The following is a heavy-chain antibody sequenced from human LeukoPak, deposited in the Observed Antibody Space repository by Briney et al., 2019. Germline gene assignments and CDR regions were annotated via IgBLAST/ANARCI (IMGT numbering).Heavy chain of an antibody. D-gene: IGHD2-15*01. V-gene: IGHV3-23*01. CDR3: AKAPVTTCSGAYCYPFDY. J-gene: IGHJ4*02. CDR2: VSTSGGDT. Sequence: GGSLRLSCAASGFTFSTYAMSWVRQAPGKGLEWVSSVSTSGGDTYNADSVKGRFTISRDNSKNTLYLQMNSLRAGDAAVYYCAKAPVTTCSGAYCYPFDYWSQGTLVTVSS. CDR1: GFTFSTYA.